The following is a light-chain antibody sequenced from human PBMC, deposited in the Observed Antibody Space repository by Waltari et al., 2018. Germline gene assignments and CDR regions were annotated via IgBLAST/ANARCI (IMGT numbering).Light chain of an antibody. CDR2: RNT. CDR1: TSNIGLNY. CDR3: AAWDDSRSGPGWV. V-gene: IGLV1-47*01. J-gene: IGLJ3*02. Sequence: QSVLTQPPSASGTPGQRVTIPCSGGTSNIGLNYVYWSQQLPGTAPKLLTYRNTHRPSGVPDRFSGSKSGTSASLAISGLRSEDEAAYFCAAWDDSRSGPGWVFGGGTEMTVL.